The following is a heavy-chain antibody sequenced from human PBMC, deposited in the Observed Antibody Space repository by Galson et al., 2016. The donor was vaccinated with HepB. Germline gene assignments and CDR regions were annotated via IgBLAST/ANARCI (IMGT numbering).Heavy chain of an antibody. CDR3: ARQPVGGYNFDY. D-gene: IGHD6-13*01. Sequence: SETLSLTCTVSGGSISSGGYYWSWIRQHPGRGLEWIGYIYYSGDANYNPSLRSRVTISVDTSKNHFSLKLTSVTAADTAVYYCARQPVGGYNFDYWGQGTQVTVAS. V-gene: IGHV4-61*03. CDR2: IYYSGDA. CDR1: GGSISSGGYY. J-gene: IGHJ4*02.